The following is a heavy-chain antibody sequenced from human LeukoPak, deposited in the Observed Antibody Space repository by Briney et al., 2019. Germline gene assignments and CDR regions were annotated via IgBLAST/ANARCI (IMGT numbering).Heavy chain of an antibody. D-gene: IGHD3-3*01. Sequence: RGCLRLSCAPSGFTPSTDAMSWVRPAPGERLGWVSSIRVTGGSTYYADSVKGRFTISRDNSKNTLYLQMNSLRAEDTAVYYCARQASYAFWSGYPENWFDPWGQGTLDTVSS. CDR1: GFTPSTDA. CDR3: ARQASYAFWSGYPENWFDP. J-gene: IGHJ5*02. CDR2: IRVTGGST. V-gene: IGHV3-23*01.